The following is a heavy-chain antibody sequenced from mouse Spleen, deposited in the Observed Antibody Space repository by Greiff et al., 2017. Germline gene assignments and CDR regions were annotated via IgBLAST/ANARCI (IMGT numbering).Heavy chain of an antibody. CDR3: ARRDYGLDY. V-gene: IGHV5-17*03. D-gene: IGHD1-2*01. CDR1: GFTFSDYG. Sequence: EVQLVESGGGLVKPGGSLKLSCAASGFTFSDYGMHWVRQAPEKGLEWVAYISSGSSTIYYADTVKGRFTISRDNAKNTLYLQMSSLKSEDTAMYYCARRDYGLDYWGQGTTLTVSS. J-gene: IGHJ2*01. CDR2: ISSGSSTI.